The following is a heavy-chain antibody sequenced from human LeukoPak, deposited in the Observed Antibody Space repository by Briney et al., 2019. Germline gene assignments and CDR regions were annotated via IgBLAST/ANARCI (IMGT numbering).Heavy chain of an antibody. CDR3: ARSYCSSTSGPFDY. Sequence: AGESLKISCKGSGYSFTSYWIGWVRQMPRKGLEWRGIIYPGDSDTRYSPSFQGHVTISADKSISTDYLQRSSLKASDTAMYYCARSYCSSTSGPFDYWGQGTLVTVSS. CDR1: GYSFTSYW. CDR2: IYPGDSDT. J-gene: IGHJ4*02. D-gene: IGHD2-2*01. V-gene: IGHV5-51*01.